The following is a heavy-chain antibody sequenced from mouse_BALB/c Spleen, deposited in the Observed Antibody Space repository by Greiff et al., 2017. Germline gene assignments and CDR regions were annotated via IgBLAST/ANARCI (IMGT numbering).Heavy chain of an antibody. Sequence: EVQLQQSGAELVRPGALVKLSCKASGFNIKDYYMHWVKQRPEQGLEWIGWIDPENGNTIYDPKFQGKASITADTSSNTAYLQLSSLTSEDTAVYYCVSDGYYVAWFAYWGQGTLVTVSA. CDR2: IDPENGNT. J-gene: IGHJ3*01. D-gene: IGHD2-3*01. CDR1: GFNIKDYY. V-gene: IGHV14-1*02. CDR3: VSDGYYVAWFAY.